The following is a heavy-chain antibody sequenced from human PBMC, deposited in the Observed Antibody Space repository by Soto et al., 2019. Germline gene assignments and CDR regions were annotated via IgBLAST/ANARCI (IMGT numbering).Heavy chain of an antibody. CDR2: ISGSGGST. D-gene: IGHD6-6*01. CDR1: GFTFSSYA. Sequence: EVQLLESGGGLVQPGGSLRLSCAASGFTFSSYAMSWVRQAPGKGLEWVSAISGSGGSTYYADSVKGRFTISRDNSKNPQYLQMNSLRAEDTAVYYCAKVCEYSSSSDYFDYWGQGTLVTVSS. CDR3: AKVCEYSSSSDYFDY. J-gene: IGHJ4*02. V-gene: IGHV3-23*01.